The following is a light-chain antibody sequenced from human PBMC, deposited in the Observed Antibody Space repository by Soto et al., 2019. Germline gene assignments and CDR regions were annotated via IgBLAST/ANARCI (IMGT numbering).Light chain of an antibody. J-gene: IGKJ5*01. CDR2: AAS. CDR3: QQSYSTLLIT. V-gene: IGKV1-39*01. CDR1: QSISTY. Sequence: DIQMTQSPSSLSASVGDRVTITCRASQSISTYLNWYQQKPGKAPKLLIYAASDLQSGVPSMFSGSGSGTDFTLTISSLQPEDFATYYCQQSYSTLLITFGQGTRLEIK.